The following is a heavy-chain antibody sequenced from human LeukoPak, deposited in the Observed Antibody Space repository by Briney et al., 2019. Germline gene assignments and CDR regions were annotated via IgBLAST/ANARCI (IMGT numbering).Heavy chain of an antibody. CDR3: AKTTAMVNLRYDAFDI. CDR1: GFTFSSYA. V-gene: IGHV3-23*01. J-gene: IGHJ3*02. Sequence: GGSLRLSCAASGFTFSSYAMSWVRQAPGKGLEWVSVISASGGRTSYADSVKGRFTISRDNSKNTLYLQMNSLRAEDTAVYYCAKTTAMVNLRYDAFDIWGQGTMVTVSS. D-gene: IGHD5-18*01. CDR2: ISASGGRT.